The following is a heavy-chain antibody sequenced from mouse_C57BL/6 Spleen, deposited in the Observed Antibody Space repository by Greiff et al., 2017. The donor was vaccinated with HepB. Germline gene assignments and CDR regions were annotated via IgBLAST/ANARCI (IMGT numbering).Heavy chain of an antibody. D-gene: IGHD1-1*01. J-gene: IGHJ1*03. CDR1: GYTFTSYW. CDR2: IDPSDSYT. Sequence: QVQLKQPGAELVMPGASVKLSCKASGYTFTSYWMHWVKQRPGQGLEWIGEIDPSDSYTNYNQKFKGKSTLTVDKSSSTAYMQLSSLTSEDSAVYYCARRVITTVVRDWYFDVWGTGTTVTVSS. CDR3: ARRVITTVVRDWYFDV. V-gene: IGHV1-69*01.